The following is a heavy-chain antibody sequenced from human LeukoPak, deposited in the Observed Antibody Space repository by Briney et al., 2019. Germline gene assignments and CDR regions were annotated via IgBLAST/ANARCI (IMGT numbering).Heavy chain of an antibody. D-gene: IGHD3-22*01. CDR3: ARQKDRWLSPGHGAWFDP. CDR1: GYGFTSYW. CDR2: IYPGDSDT. J-gene: IGHJ5*02. V-gene: IGHV5-51*01. Sequence: GESLKISCKGSGYGFTSYWIGWVRQMPGKGLEWMGIIYPGDSDTRYSPSFQGQVTISADKSISTAYLQWSSLKASDTAMYYCARQKDRWLSPGHGAWFDPWGQGTLVTVSS.